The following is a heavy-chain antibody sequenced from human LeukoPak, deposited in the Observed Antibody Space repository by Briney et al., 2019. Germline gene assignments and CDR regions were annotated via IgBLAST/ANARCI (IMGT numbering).Heavy chain of an antibody. CDR1: GYPFTTYE. J-gene: IGHJ5*02. D-gene: IGHD1-14*01. V-gene: IGHV1-8*01. CDR2: VHPNSGNT. CDR3: ARGPRNDH. Sequence: ASVKVSCKTSGYPFTTYEINWVRQAAGQGLEWMGWVHPNSGNTAYAQKFQGRVTMTRDTSISTAYMELSGLRSDDTAVYFCARGPRNDHWGQGTLVTVSS.